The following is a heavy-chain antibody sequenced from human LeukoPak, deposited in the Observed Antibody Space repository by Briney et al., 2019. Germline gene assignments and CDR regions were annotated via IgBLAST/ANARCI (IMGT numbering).Heavy chain of an antibody. D-gene: IGHD2-2*01. CDR3: AKASTSWLYVDY. CDR2: ISSSSSYI. CDR1: GFTFSSYS. J-gene: IGHJ4*02. V-gene: IGHV3-21*04. Sequence: GGSLRLSCAASGFTFSSYSMNWVRQAPGKGLEWVSSISSSSSYIYYADSVKGRFTISRDNAKNSLYLQMNSLRAEDTALYYCAKASTSWLYVDYWGQGTLVTVSS.